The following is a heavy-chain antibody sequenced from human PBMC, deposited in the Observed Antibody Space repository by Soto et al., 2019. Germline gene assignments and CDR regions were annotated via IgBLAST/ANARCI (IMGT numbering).Heavy chain of an antibody. D-gene: IGHD5-12*01. Sequence: QVQLVESGGGGVQPGRSLRLSCAASGFTFSSYAMHWVRQAPGKGLEWVAVISYDGSNKYYADSVKGRFTISRDNSKNTLYLQMNSLRAEDTAVYYCAREDRDGYNPIFDYWGQGTLVTVSS. J-gene: IGHJ4*02. CDR3: AREDRDGYNPIFDY. CDR1: GFTFSSYA. CDR2: ISYDGSNK. V-gene: IGHV3-30-3*01.